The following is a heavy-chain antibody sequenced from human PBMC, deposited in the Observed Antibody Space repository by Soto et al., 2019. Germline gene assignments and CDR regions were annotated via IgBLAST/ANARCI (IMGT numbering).Heavy chain of an antibody. Sequence: GGSLRLSCAASGFTFSSYEMNWVRQAPGKGLEWVSYISSSGSTIYYADSVKGRFTISRDNAKNSLYLQMNSLRAEDTAVYYCARDTTTVTPHYYYGMDVWGQGTTVTVSS. D-gene: IGHD4-4*01. CDR2: ISSSGSTI. J-gene: IGHJ6*02. CDR1: GFTFSSYE. CDR3: ARDTTTVTPHYYYGMDV. V-gene: IGHV3-48*03.